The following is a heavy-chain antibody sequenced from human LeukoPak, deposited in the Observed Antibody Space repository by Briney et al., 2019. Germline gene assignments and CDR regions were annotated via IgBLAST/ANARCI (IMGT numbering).Heavy chain of an antibody. CDR1: GFTFSSYA. J-gene: IGHJ4*02. Sequence: GRSLRLSCAASGFTFSSYAMHWVRQAPGKGLEWVAVISYDGSNKYYADSVKGRFTISRDNSKNTLYLQMNSLRAEDTAVYYCASKYYDFWSGYYVWGQGTLVTVS. CDR3: ASKYYDFWSGYYV. CDR2: ISYDGSNK. V-gene: IGHV3-30-3*01. D-gene: IGHD3-3*01.